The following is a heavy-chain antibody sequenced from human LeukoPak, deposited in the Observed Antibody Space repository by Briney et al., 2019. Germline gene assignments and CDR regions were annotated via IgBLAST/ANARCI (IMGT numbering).Heavy chain of an antibody. CDR2: IHSSDVGT. V-gene: IGHV3-23*01. Sequence: GESLKISCAASGFTFSTYAMNWVRQAPGKGLEWVSSIHSSDVGTFYADSVKGRFTISRDTSKNTLYLQMNSLRAEDTAVYYCAKTENPGGGRFDYWGQGTLVTVSS. D-gene: IGHD2-8*02. CDR1: GFTFSTYA. CDR3: AKTENPGGGRFDY. J-gene: IGHJ4*02.